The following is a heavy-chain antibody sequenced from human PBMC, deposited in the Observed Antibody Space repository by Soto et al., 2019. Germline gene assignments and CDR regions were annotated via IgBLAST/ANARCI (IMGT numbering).Heavy chain of an antibody. J-gene: IGHJ6*02. CDR1: GFTFSSYG. D-gene: IGHD3-3*01. CDR3: AKDTQQNDFWSGYRFYYYYGMDV. Sequence: GGSLRLSCAASGFTFSSYGMHWVRQAPGKGLEWVAVISYDGSNKYYADSVNGRFTISIDNSKNTLYLQMNSLRAEDTAVYYCAKDTQQNDFWSGYRFYYYYGMDVWGQGTTVTVSS. V-gene: IGHV3-30*18. CDR2: ISYDGSNK.